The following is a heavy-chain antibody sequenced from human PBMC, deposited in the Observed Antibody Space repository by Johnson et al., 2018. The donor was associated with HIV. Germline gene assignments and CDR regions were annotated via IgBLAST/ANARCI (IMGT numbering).Heavy chain of an antibody. D-gene: IGHD1-14*01. CDR3: ARENWNHAGAFDI. Sequence: VQLVESGGGVVQPGGSLRLSCVASGFTVSSNYMSWVRQTPGKGLEWVSVIYSGGSGGSTYYVDSVKGRFTISRDNSKNTLYLQMNSLRTEDMAVYYCARENWNHAGAFDIWGQGTMVTVSS. J-gene: IGHJ3*02. CDR2: IYSGGSGGST. V-gene: IGHV3-66*02. CDR1: GFTVSSNY.